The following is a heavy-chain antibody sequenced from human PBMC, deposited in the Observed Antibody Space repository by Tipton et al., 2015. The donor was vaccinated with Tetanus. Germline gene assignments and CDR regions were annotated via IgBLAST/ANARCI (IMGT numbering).Heavy chain of an antibody. Sequence: GSLRLSCAASGFTFDSYAMNWVRQAPGKGLEWVSVSYSGGSYAYYADSVKGRFTTSRDDSKNTLYLHMTSLRAEHTAVYSCARGMAEASNCGGDCYSDYWGQGTLVTVSS. CDR3: ARGMAEASNCGGDCYSDY. V-gene: IGHV3-23*03. CDR1: GFTFDSYA. CDR2: SYSGGSYA. D-gene: IGHD2-21*02. J-gene: IGHJ4*02.